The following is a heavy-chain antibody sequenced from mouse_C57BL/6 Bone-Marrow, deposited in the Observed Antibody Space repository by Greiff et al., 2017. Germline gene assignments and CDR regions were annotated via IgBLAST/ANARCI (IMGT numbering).Heavy chain of an antibody. D-gene: IGHD1-1*01. J-gene: IGHJ2*01. Sequence: QVQLKESGAELVRPGTSVKVSCKASGYAFTNYLIEWVKQRPGQGLEWIGVINPGSGGTNYNEKFKGKATLTADKSSSTAYMQLSSLTSEDSAVYFCARARNYYGSSLDYWGQGTTLTVSS. CDR1: GYAFTNYL. CDR2: INPGSGGT. V-gene: IGHV1-54*01. CDR3: ARARNYYGSSLDY.